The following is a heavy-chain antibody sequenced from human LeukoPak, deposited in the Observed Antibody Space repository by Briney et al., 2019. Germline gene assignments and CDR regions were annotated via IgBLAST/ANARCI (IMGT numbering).Heavy chain of an antibody. V-gene: IGHV3-74*01. Sequence: PGGSLRLSCAASGFTFSDYWMHWVRQAPGKGLVWVSRINSDGSSTSYADSVKGRFTISRDNAKNTLYLQMNSLRAEDTAVYYCARETKTYYYDSSGYWGAFDIWGQGTMVTVSS. CDR3: ARETKTYYYDSSGYWGAFDI. J-gene: IGHJ3*02. D-gene: IGHD3-22*01. CDR2: INSDGSST. CDR1: GFTFSDYW.